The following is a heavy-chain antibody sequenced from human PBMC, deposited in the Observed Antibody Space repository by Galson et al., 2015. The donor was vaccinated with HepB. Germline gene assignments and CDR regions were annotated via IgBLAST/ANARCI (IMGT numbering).Heavy chain of an antibody. V-gene: IGHV3-23*01. Sequence: SLRLSCAASGFTFSSYAMSWVRQAPGKGLEWVSAISGSGGSTYYADSVKGRFTISRDNSKNTLYLQMNSLRAEDTAVYYCANIESYTVTTYHWGQGTLVTVSS. J-gene: IGHJ5*02. CDR3: ANIESYTVTTYH. CDR1: GFTFSSYA. D-gene: IGHD4-17*01. CDR2: ISGSGGST.